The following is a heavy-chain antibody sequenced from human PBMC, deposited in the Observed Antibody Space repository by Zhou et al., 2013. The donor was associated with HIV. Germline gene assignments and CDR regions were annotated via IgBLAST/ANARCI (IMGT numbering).Heavy chain of an antibody. CDR2: IIPMFGRA. D-gene: IGHD2-8*01. CDR3: ARGPYHSSTNGGRLDV. J-gene: IGHJ3*01. CDR1: GGTFSSYA. V-gene: IGHV1-69*14. Sequence: QVQLVQSGAEVKKPGSSVNVSCKASGGTFSSYAISWVRQAPGQGLEWMGGIIPMFGRANYEQNFQGRVTITADKSTNIAYLEVRSLRSEDTALYYCARGPYHSSTNGGRLDVWGQGTMVTVSS.